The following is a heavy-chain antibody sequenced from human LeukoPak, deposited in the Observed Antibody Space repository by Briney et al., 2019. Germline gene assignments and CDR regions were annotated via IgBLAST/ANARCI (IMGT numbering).Heavy chain of an antibody. V-gene: IGHV4-59*08. Sequence: SETLSLTCTVSGGSISSYSWSWIRQPPGKGLEWIGYIYYSGSTNYNPSLKSRVTISEDTSTNQFSLNLTSVTAADTAVYYCATQQWGFYYMDVWGKGTTVTVSS. J-gene: IGHJ6*03. CDR3: ATQQWGFYYMDV. D-gene: IGHD6-19*01. CDR2: IYYSGST. CDR1: GGSISSYS.